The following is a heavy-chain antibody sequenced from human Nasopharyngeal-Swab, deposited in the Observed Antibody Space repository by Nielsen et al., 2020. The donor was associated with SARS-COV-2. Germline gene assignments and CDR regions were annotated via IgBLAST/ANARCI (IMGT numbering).Heavy chain of an antibody. J-gene: IGHJ3*02. Sequence: GESLKISCAASGFTFSSYAMSWVRQAPGKGLEWVSVIYSGGSSTYYADSVKGRFTISRDNAKNSLYLQMNSLRAEDTAVYYCARDASAYCGGDCYSDAFDIWGQGTMVTVSS. CDR2: IYSGGSST. CDR1: GFTFSSYA. D-gene: IGHD2-21*02. V-gene: IGHV3-23*03. CDR3: ARDASAYCGGDCYSDAFDI.